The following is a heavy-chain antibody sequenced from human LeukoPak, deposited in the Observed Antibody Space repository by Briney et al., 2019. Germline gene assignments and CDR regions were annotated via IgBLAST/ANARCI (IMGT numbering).Heavy chain of an antibody. Sequence: PGRSLRLSCAASGFTFSSYGMHWVRQAPGKGLEWVAVIWYDGSNKYYADSVKRRFTISRDNSKNTLYLQMNSLRAEDTAVYYCARDPTYCTNGVCYLFDYWGQGTLVTVSS. CDR3: ARDPTYCTNGVCYLFDY. D-gene: IGHD2-8*01. CDR1: GFTFSSYG. J-gene: IGHJ4*02. V-gene: IGHV3-33*01. CDR2: IWYDGSNK.